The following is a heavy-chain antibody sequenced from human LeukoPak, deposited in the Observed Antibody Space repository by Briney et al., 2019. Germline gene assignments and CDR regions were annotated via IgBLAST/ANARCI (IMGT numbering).Heavy chain of an antibody. CDR2: ISGSGGST. Sequence: GGSLRLSCVASGLTFSSYAMSWVRQAPGKGLEWVSTISGSGGSTYYADSVKGRFTISRDNSKDTLYLQMNSLRAEDTAVYYCAKRPSDYGDYVSYFDYWGQGTLVTVSS. J-gene: IGHJ4*02. CDR1: GLTFSSYA. D-gene: IGHD4-17*01. CDR3: AKRPSDYGDYVSYFDY. V-gene: IGHV3-23*01.